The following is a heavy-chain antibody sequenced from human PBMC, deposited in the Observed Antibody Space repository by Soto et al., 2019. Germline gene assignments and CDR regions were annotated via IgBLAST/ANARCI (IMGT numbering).Heavy chain of an antibody. CDR2: ISYDGSDK. V-gene: IGHV3-30*04. D-gene: IGHD5-12*01. CDR1: GFTFSSYA. Sequence: QVQVVESGGGVVQPGRALRLSCAASGFTFSSYAMHWVRQAPGKGLEWVAIISYDGSDKYYADSVKGRFTISRDNSNNTLYLQMNSLRTEDTAVYYCARGGRLRHFDYWGQGTLVTVSS. CDR3: ARGGRLRHFDY. J-gene: IGHJ4*02.